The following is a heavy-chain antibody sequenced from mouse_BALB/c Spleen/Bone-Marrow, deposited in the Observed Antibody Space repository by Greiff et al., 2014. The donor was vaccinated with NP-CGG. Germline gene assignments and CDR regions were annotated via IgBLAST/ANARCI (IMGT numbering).Heavy chain of an antibody. J-gene: IGHJ3*01. CDR3: ARGGIYDGYSY. V-gene: IGHV1-7*01. D-gene: IGHD2-3*01. CDR1: GYTFTNYW. Sequence: VQLQQSGAELAKPRASVKMSCKASGYTFTNYWMHWVKQRPGKGLEWIGYIDPSTGYTEYNQKFKDKATLTADKSSSTAYMQRRSLTSEDSAVYYCARGGIYDGYSYWVQGTLVTVSA. CDR2: IDPSTGYT.